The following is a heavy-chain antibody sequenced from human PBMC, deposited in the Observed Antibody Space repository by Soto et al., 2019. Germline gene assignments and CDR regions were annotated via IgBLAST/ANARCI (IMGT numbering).Heavy chain of an antibody. CDR1: GDSINTDYY. D-gene: IGHD5-18*01. V-gene: IGHV4-39*01. CDR2: IYYTGST. J-gene: IGHJ4*02. Sequence: SETLSLTCTVSGDSINTDYYWTWIRQPPGKGLEWIGSIYYTGSTYYNPPLKSRVTISVDTSKNQFSLKLSSVTAADSSVYYCARLRGNSYGHIDYWGQGTLVTVSS. CDR3: ARLRGNSYGHIDY.